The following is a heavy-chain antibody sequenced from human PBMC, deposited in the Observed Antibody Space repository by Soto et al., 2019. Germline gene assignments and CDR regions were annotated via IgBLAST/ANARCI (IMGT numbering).Heavy chain of an antibody. J-gene: IGHJ1*01. V-gene: IGHV3-23*01. CDR3: AKDQRSVTTPEYFQH. D-gene: IGHD4-17*01. CDR1: GFTFSSYA. Sequence: GGSLRLSCAASGFTFSSYAMSWVRQAPGKGLEWVSAISGSGGSTYYADSVKGRFTISRDNSKNTLYLQMNSLRAEDTAVYYCAKDQRSVTTPEYFQHWGQGTLVTVSS. CDR2: ISGSGGST.